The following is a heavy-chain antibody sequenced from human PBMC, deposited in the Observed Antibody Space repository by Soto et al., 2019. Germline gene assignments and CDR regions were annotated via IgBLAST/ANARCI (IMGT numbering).Heavy chain of an antibody. Sequence: PGGSLRLSCAASGFTFSSYAMHWVRQSPGKGLEWVAVISYDGSNKYYADSVKGRFTISRDNSKNTLYLQMNSLRAEDTAVYYCARDLYRIQAYYFDYWGQGTLVTVS. CDR3: ARDLYRIQAYYFDY. CDR1: GFTFSSYA. CDR2: ISYDGSNK. J-gene: IGHJ4*02. D-gene: IGHD2-2*02. V-gene: IGHV3-30-3*01.